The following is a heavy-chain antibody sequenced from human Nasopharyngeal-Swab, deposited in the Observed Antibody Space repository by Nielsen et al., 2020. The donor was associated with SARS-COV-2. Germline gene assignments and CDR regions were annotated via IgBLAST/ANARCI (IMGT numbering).Heavy chain of an antibody. D-gene: IGHD5-18*01. CDR1: GGSFSGYY. CDR3: ARDPGYSYGAWGNWFDP. Sequence: SETLSLTCAVYGGSFSGYYWSWIRQPPGKGLEWIGEINHSGSTNYNPSLKSRVTISVDTSKNQFSLKLSSVTAADTAVYYCARDPGYSYGAWGNWFDPWSQGTLVTVSS. V-gene: IGHV4-34*01. CDR2: INHSGST. J-gene: IGHJ5*02.